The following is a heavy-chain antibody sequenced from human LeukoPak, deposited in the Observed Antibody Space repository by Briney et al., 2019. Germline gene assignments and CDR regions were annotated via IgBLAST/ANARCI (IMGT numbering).Heavy chain of an antibody. CDR3: ARGRGVDSDIVVVVAAYDY. CDR2: IIPIFGTA. V-gene: IGHV1-69*01. J-gene: IGHJ4*02. CDR1: GGTFSSYA. Sequence: ASVKVSCMASGGTFSSYAISWVRQAPGQGLEWMGGIIPIFGTANYAQKFQGRVTITADESTSTAYMELSSLRSEDTAVYYCARGRGVDSDIVVVVAAYDYWGQGTLVTVSS. D-gene: IGHD2-15*01.